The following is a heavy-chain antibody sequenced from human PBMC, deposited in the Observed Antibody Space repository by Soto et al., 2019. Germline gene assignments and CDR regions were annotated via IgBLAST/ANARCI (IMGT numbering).Heavy chain of an antibody. Sequence: WGSLRLSCAASGFAFISYAIHFFRHSPFKWLEWVAVISYDGSNKYYADSVKGRFTISRDNSKNTLYLQMNSLRAEDTAVYYCASSPYDFWSGYGYYFDYWGQGTLVTVSS. CDR1: GFAFISYA. CDR3: ASSPYDFWSGYGYYFDY. V-gene: IGHV3-30-3*01. CDR2: ISYDGSNK. D-gene: IGHD3-3*01. J-gene: IGHJ4*02.